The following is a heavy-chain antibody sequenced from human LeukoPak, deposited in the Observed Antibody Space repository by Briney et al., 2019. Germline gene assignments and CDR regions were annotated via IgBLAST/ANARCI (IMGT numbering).Heavy chain of an antibody. V-gene: IGHV1-2*02. Sequence: ASVKVSCKASGYTFTGYYMHWVRQAPGRGLEWMGWINPNSGGTNYAQKFQGRVTMTRDTSISTAYMELSRLRSDDTAVYYCARDTITMIGNDAFDIWGQGTMVTVSS. CDR3: ARDTITMIGNDAFDI. J-gene: IGHJ3*02. D-gene: IGHD3-22*01. CDR2: INPNSGGT. CDR1: GYTFTGYY.